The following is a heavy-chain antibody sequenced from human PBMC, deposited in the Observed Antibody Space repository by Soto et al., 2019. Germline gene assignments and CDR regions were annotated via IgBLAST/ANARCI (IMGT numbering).Heavy chain of an antibody. CDR2: ISYDGSNK. Sequence: QVQLVESGGGVVQPGRSLRLSCAASGFTFSSYGMHWVRQAPGKGLEWVAVISYDGSNKYYADSVKGRFTISRDNSKNTLYLQMNSLRAEDTAVYYCAKDLFGAKQLDPGYYYYGMDVWGQGTTVTVSS. D-gene: IGHD6-13*01. CDR3: AKDLFGAKQLDPGYYYYGMDV. J-gene: IGHJ6*02. V-gene: IGHV3-30*18. CDR1: GFTFSSYG.